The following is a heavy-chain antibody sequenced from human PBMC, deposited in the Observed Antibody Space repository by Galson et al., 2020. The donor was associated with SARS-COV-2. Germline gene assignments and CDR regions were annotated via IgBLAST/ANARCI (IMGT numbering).Heavy chain of an antibody. Sequence: SETLSLTCSLSGYSISSGYYWGWRRQNPGKGLEWIGSIYHSGSTSYNPSLRSRASIAVDTSKNQFSLNLSAVTAADTALYFCARDVRAGGYALFEHWGQGTLVTVSS. V-gene: IGHV4-38-2*02. CDR2: IYHSGST. J-gene: IGHJ4*02. CDR1: GYSISSGYY. D-gene: IGHD2-8*01. CDR3: ARDVRAGGYALFEH.